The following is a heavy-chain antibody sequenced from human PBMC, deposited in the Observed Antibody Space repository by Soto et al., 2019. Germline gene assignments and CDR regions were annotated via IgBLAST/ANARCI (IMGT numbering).Heavy chain of an antibody. CDR1: GFTFSTYG. J-gene: IGHJ4*02. Sequence: QVQVVESGGGVVQPGRSLRLSCAASGFTFSTYGMHWVRQAPGKGLEWVALVWSDGSKKYYADSVKGRFTISRDNSKDTLHLQMNSMRAEHTAVYYCVGVFDTYYFALWGQGTLVTVST. D-gene: IGHD3-9*01. CDR3: VGVFDTYYFAL. V-gene: IGHV3-33*01. CDR2: VWSDGSKK.